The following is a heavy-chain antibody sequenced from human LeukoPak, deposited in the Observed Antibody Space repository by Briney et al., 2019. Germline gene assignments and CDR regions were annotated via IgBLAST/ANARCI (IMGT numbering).Heavy chain of an antibody. CDR3: ARGQWGLDV. D-gene: IGHD1-26*01. CDR1: GFTFSDHY. V-gene: IGHV3-11*01. Sequence: PGGPLRLSCAVYGFTFSDHYMSWIRQAPGKALEWVAYITPDGGAQYYANSVKGRFTLSRDNTKNSVYLQMNSLRADDSAVYYCARGQWGLDVWGQGTLVFVSS. CDR2: ITPDGGAQ. J-gene: IGHJ4*02.